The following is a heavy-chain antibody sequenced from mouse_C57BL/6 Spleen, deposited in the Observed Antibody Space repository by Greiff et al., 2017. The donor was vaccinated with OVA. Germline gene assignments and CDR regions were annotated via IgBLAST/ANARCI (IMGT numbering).Heavy chain of an antibody. CDR1: GYTFTDYE. Sequence: QVQLKESGAELVRPGASVTLSCKASGYTFTDYEMHWVKQTPVHGLEWIGAIDPETGGTAYNQKFKGKAILTADKSSSTAYIELRSLTSEDSAVYYCTRGDYAMDYWGQGTSVTVSS. CDR2: IDPETGGT. V-gene: IGHV1-15*01. J-gene: IGHJ4*01. CDR3: TRGDYAMDY.